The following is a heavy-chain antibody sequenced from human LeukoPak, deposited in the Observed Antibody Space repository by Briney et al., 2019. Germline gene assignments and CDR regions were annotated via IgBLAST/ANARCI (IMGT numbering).Heavy chain of an antibody. D-gene: IGHD3-22*01. CDR2: MNPNSGNT. CDR1: GYTFTSYD. V-gene: IGHV1-8*03. CDR3: ARGPITMIVVRPYAFDI. Sequence: ASVKVSCKASGYTFTSYDINWVRQATGQGLEWMGWMNPNSGNTGYAQKFQGRVTITRNTSISTAYMELSSLRSEDTAVYYCARGPITMIVVRPYAFDIWGQGTMVTVSS. J-gene: IGHJ3*02.